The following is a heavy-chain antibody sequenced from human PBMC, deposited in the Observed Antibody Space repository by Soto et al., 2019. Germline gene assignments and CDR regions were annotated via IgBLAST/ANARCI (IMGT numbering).Heavy chain of an antibody. Sequence: GSLRLSCAVSGFTFGSYWMNWVRLIPGKGLEWVAYIKPDGSATYYVDSVKGRFTISRDNAKNSLYLQMNSLRVEDTSVYYCARAGYCGPGCYYYFDYWGQGTLVTVSS. V-gene: IGHV3-7*01. CDR1: GFTFGSYW. CDR2: IKPDGSAT. CDR3: ARAGYCGPGCYYYFDY. J-gene: IGHJ4*02. D-gene: IGHD2-21*02.